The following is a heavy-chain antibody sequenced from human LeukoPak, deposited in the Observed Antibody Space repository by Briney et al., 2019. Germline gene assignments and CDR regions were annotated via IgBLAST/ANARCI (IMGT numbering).Heavy chain of an antibody. CDR3: AREVSEGFDF. CDR2: FGTRSTSI. D-gene: IGHD3-22*01. J-gene: IGHJ4*02. V-gene: IGHV3-21*01. Sequence: GGSLRLSCTASGFTFSGYSMNWIRQAPGKGLEWVSSFGTRSTSIYHAGSVKGRFAISRDNAKNSLYLQMNSLRAEDTAVYYCAREVSEGFDFWGQGTLVTVSS. CDR1: GFTFSGYS.